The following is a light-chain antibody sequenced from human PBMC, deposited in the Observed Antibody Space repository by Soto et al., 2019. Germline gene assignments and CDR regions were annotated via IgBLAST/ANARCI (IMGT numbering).Light chain of an antibody. CDR3: SSYAGGNRVV. CDR2: DVS. V-gene: IGLV2-8*01. J-gene: IGLJ2*01. Sequence: QSAPTQPPSASGSPGQSVTISCTGTNSDVGGYNFVSWYQKHPGKVPKVIIFDVSKRPSGVPDRFSGSKSGNTASLTVSGLQPEDEADYYCSSYAGGNRVVFGGGTQLTVL. CDR1: NSDVGGYNF.